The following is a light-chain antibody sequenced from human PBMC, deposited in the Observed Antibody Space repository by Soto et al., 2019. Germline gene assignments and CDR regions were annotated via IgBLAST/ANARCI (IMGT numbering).Light chain of an antibody. J-gene: IGKJ3*01. CDR1: QSINSRY. Sequence: EIVLTQSPGTLSLSPGERATLSCRASQSINSRYLAWYQQKPGQAPRLLIYGASSRATGIPDRFSGSGSGTDFTLNISRLEPEDLTVYYCQQFGSSPGFTFGPGTKVDIK. V-gene: IGKV3-20*01. CDR3: QQFGSSPGFT. CDR2: GAS.